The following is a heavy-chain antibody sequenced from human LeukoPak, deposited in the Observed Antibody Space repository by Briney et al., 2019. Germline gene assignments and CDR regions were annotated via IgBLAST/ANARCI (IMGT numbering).Heavy chain of an antibody. V-gene: IGHV1-2*02. D-gene: IGHD5-18*01. J-gene: IGHJ6*03. CDR1: AYTFTSYG. CDR3: ARGGRTAMVSGGYYYYYYMDV. Sequence: ASVKVSFKSSAYTFTSYGISWVRQAPAQGLEWMGWINPNSGGTNYPQKFPGRVNITRDTSISTAYMELSRLRSDDTAVYYCARGGRTAMVSGGYYYYYYMDVWGKGTTVTVSS. CDR2: INPNSGGT.